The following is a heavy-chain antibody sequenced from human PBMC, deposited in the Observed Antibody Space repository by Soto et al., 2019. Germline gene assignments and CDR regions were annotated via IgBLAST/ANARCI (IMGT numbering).Heavy chain of an antibody. V-gene: IGHV4-39*01. CDR2: IYYSGST. Sequence: PSETLSLTCTVSGGSISSSSYYWGWIRQPPGKGLECIGCIYYSGSTYYNPSLKSRVTISVDTSKNQFSLKLSSVTAADTAVYYCASTYCTNGVCPIYYYMDVWGKGTTVTVSS. J-gene: IGHJ6*03. CDR3: ASTYCTNGVCPIYYYMDV. D-gene: IGHD2-8*01. CDR1: GGSISSSSYY.